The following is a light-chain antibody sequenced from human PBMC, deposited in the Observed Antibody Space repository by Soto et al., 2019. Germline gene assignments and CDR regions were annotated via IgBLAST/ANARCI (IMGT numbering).Light chain of an antibody. CDR1: QSISSK. V-gene: IGKV3-15*01. CDR2: GAS. Sequence: EIVLTQSPATLSVSPGERVTLSCRASQSISSKLGWYQQRPGQAPRLLIYGASTRATGIPARFSGSGSGTEFTLTISSLQSEDFAVYYCQQYDTWRRISCGQGTRLEIK. CDR3: QQYDTWRRIS. J-gene: IGKJ5*01.